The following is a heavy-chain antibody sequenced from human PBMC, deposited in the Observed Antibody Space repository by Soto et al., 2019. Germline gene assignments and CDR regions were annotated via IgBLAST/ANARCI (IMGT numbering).Heavy chain of an antibody. CDR3: ARDETYYYGSGPV. CDR1: GFTFSTYW. CDR2: IKQDGSGK. V-gene: IGHV3-7*01. Sequence: GGSLRLSCAASGFTFSTYWMSGVRQAPGKGLEWVANIKQDGSGKYYVDSVKGRFTISRDNAKNSLYLQMNSLRAEDTAVYYCARDETYYYGSGPVGGQGTLVTVSS. D-gene: IGHD3-10*01. J-gene: IGHJ4*02.